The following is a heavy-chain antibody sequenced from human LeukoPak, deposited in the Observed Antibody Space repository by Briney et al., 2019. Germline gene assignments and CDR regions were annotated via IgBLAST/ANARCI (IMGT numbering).Heavy chain of an antibody. CDR3: ARAWNGNYFDY. Sequence: PSETLSLTCAVSSYSISSGHYWGWIRQPPGKGLECIGTIYHSGSTYYNPSLKSRVTISVDTSKNQFSLNLTSVTAADTSVYYCARAWNGNYFDYWGQGTLVTVSS. J-gene: IGHJ4*02. CDR1: SYSISSGHY. CDR2: IYHSGST. V-gene: IGHV4-38-2*01. D-gene: IGHD1-1*01.